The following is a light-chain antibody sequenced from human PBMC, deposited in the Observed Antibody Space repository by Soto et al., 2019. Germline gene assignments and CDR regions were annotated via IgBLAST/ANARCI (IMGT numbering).Light chain of an antibody. Sequence: EIVMTPSPATLSVSPGERATLSCRASQSVSSNLTWYQQKPGQAPRLLIYGASTRATGIPARFSGSGSGTEFTLTISSLQSEDFAVYYCQQYNNRPQTFGQGTKVEIK. CDR1: QSVSSN. V-gene: IGKV3-15*01. J-gene: IGKJ1*01. CDR2: GAS. CDR3: QQYNNRPQT.